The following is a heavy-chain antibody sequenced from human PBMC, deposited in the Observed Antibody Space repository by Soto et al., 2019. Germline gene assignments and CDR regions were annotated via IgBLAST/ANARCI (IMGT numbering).Heavy chain of an antibody. V-gene: IGHV2-5*02. J-gene: IGHJ5*02. D-gene: IGHD2-15*01. CDR2: IYWDDDK. Sequence: QITLKESGPTLVKPTQTLTLTCTFSGFSLSTSGVGVGWIRQPPGKALEWLALIYWDDDKRYSPSLKSRLTITKDTSKNQVVLTMTNMDPVDTATYYCAHRVGVDSSGGSCYFAEYNWFDPWGQGTLVTVSS. CDR3: AHRVGVDSSGGSCYFAEYNWFDP. CDR1: GFSLSTSGVG.